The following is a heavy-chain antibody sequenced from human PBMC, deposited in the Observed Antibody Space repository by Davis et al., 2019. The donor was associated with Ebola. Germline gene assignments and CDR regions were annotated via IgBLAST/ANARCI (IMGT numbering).Heavy chain of an antibody. V-gene: IGHV1-18*01. CDR1: GYTFKTNG. CDR3: ARHRGANYYGSGSLPPDY. Sequence: ASVKVSCKPSGYTFKTNGVSWVRLTPGQGLEWLGWISASDDFADYAQKFQGRVTMTTDISTSTAYMELRSLRSDDTALYYCARHRGANYYGSGSLPPDYWGQGTLVTVSS. J-gene: IGHJ4*02. CDR2: ISASDDFA. D-gene: IGHD3-10*01.